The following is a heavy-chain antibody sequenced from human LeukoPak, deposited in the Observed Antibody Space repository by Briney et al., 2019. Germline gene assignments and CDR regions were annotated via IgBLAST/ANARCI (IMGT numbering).Heavy chain of an antibody. J-gene: IGHJ4*02. CDR3: AKVGAGSSWYWFDY. Sequence: GGSLRLSCAASGSTFSSHAMSWVCQAPGKGLEWVSGISGSGGSTYYADSVKGRFTISRDNSKNTLYLQMNSLRAEDTAVYYCAKVGAGSSWYWFDYWGQGTLVTVSS. V-gene: IGHV3-23*01. CDR1: GSTFSSHA. CDR2: ISGSGGST. D-gene: IGHD6-13*01.